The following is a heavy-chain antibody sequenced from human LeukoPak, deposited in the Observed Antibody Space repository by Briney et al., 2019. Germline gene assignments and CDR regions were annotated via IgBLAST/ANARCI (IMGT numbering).Heavy chain of an antibody. V-gene: IGHV4-34*01. Sequence: PSETLPLTCAVYGGSFSGYYWSWIRQPPGKGLEWIGEINHSGSTNYNPSLKSRVTISVDTSKNQFSLKLSSVTAADTAVYYCARANPQQQLAFDYWGQGTLVTVSS. D-gene: IGHD6-13*01. CDR3: ARANPQQQLAFDY. CDR2: INHSGST. J-gene: IGHJ4*02. CDR1: GGSFSGYY.